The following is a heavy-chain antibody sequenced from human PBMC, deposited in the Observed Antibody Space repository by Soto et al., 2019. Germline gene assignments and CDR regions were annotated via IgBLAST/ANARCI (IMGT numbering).Heavy chain of an antibody. CDR1: GGTFSTYP. J-gene: IGHJ5*02. V-gene: IGHV1-69*01. D-gene: IGHD6-13*01. CDR2: IIPLFGTT. CDR3: ARGATHGSSWYFWFDP. Sequence: QVQLVQSGAEVRMPGSSVKVSCKASGGTFSTYPINWVRQAPGQGLEWMGGIIPLFGTTNYAQKFKGRVTITADESTSTAYMELSSLRAEDAAVYYCARGATHGSSWYFWFDPWGRGTLVPVSS.